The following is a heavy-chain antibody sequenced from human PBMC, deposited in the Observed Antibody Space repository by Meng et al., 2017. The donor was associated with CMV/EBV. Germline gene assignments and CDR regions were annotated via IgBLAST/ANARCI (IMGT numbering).Heavy chain of an antibody. CDR3: ARDRHIVVVPAAMGGMDV. D-gene: IGHD2-2*01. CDR1: GGTLSSYA. V-gene: IGHV1-69*05. CDR2: IIPIFGTA. J-gene: IGHJ6*02. Sequence: SVNVSCKASGGTLSSYAISWVRQAPGQGLEWMGGIIPIFGTANYAQKFQGRVTITTDESTSTAYMELSSLRPEDTAVYYCARDRHIVVVPAAMGGMDVWGQGTTVTVSS.